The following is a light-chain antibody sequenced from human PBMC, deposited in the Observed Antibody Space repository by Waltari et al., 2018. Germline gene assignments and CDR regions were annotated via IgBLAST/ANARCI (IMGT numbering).Light chain of an antibody. CDR2: DAS. CDR3: QQYDNLPLFT. Sequence: DIQMTQSQSSLSASVGDRVTITCQASQDISNYLHWYQQKPGKAPQLLIYDASNLETGVPSRFSGSGSGTDFTFTISSLQPEDIATYYCQQYDNLPLFTFGPGTKVDIK. CDR1: QDISNY. J-gene: IGKJ3*01. V-gene: IGKV1-33*01.